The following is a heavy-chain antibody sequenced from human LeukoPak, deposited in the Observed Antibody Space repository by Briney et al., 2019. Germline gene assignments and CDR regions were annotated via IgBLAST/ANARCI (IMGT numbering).Heavy chain of an antibody. J-gene: IGHJ4*02. Sequence: SETLSLTCTVSGGSISSYYWSWIRQPPGKGLEWIGYIYHSGSTNYNPSLKSRVTISVDTSKNQFSLKLSSVTAADTAVYYCARGYYYGSGSSRFEDWGQGTLVTVSS. V-gene: IGHV4-59*08. CDR2: IYHSGST. D-gene: IGHD3-10*01. CDR3: ARGYYYGSGSSRFED. CDR1: GGSISSYY.